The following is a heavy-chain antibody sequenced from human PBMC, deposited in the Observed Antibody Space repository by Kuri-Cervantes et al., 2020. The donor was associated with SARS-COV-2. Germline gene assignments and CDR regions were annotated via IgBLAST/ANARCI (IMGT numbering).Heavy chain of an antibody. CDR1: GYTFTSYG. CDR3: ASHLGTAAISDYYYYMDV. CDR2: ISAYNGNT. Sequence: ASGKVSCKASGYTFTSYGISWVRQAPGQGLKWMGWISAYNGNTNYAQKLQGRVTMTTDTSTSTAYMELRSLRSDDTAVYYCASHLGTAAISDYYYYMDVWGKGTTVTVSS. J-gene: IGHJ6*03. D-gene: IGHD2-2*02. V-gene: IGHV1-18*01.